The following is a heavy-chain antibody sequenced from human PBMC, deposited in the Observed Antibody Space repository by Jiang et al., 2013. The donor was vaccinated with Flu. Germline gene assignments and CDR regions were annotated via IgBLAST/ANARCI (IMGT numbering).Heavy chain of an antibody. CDR1: GYTFTSYY. CDR3: ARGEAVAGTGEHNDY. Sequence: GAEVKKPGASVKVSCKASGYTFTSYYMHWVRQAPGQGLEWMGIINPSGGSTSYAQKFQGRVTMTRDTSTSTVYMELSSLRSEDTAVYYCARGEAVAGTGEHNDYWGQGTLVTVSS. J-gene: IGHJ4*02. CDR2: INPSGGST. D-gene: IGHD6-19*01. V-gene: IGHV1-46*01.